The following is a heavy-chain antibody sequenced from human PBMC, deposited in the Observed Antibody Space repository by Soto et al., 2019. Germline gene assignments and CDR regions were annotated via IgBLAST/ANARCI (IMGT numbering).Heavy chain of an antibody. Sequence: GGSLRLSCAASGFTFSSYGMHWVRQAPGKGLEWVAVIWYDGSNKYYADSVKGRFTISRDNSKNTLYLQMNSLRAEDTAVYYCARDRGIAVAGTTGAFDIWGQGTMVTVSS. CDR1: GFTFSSYG. J-gene: IGHJ3*02. V-gene: IGHV3-33*01. CDR2: IWYDGSNK. D-gene: IGHD6-19*01. CDR3: ARDRGIAVAGTTGAFDI.